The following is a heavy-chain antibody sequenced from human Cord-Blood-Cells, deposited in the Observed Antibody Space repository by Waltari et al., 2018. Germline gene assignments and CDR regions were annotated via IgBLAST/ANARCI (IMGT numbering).Heavy chain of an antibody. Sequence: EVQLVESGGGLVKPGGSLRLSCAASGFTFSSHSINWVRQAPGKGLEWVSSISSSSYIYYADSVKGRFTISRDNAKNSLYLQMNSLRAEDTAVYYCARETDSSGWYYFDYWGQGTLVTVSS. CDR3: ARETDSSGWYYFDY. CDR1: GFTFSSHS. J-gene: IGHJ4*02. V-gene: IGHV3-21*01. CDR2: ISSSSYI. D-gene: IGHD6-19*01.